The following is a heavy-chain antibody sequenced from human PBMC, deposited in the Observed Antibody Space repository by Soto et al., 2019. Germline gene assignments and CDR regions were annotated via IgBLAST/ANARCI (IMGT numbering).Heavy chain of an antibody. CDR2: ITGTSAHT. CDR1: RLTFSNCA. J-gene: IGHJ4*02. CDR3: AKGGATYGLLTHDY. V-gene: IGHV3-23*01. Sequence: PGGSLRLSCAASRLTFSNCAMSWVRQAPGKGLEWVSTITGTSAHTYYTDSVKGRFAISRDNSQSTLYLQMNSLPTEDTAVYYCAKGGATYGLLTHDYWGQGTLVTVSS. D-gene: IGHD3-9*01.